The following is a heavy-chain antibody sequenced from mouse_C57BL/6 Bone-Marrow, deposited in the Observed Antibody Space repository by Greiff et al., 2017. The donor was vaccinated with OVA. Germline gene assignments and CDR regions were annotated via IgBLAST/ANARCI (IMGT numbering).Heavy chain of an antibody. Sequence: QVQLQQSGPELVKPGASVKLSCKASGYTFTSYDINWVKQRPGQGLEWIGWIYPRDGSTKYNEKFKGKATWTVDTSSSTAYMELHSLTSEDSAVYFCARRRGYVNWYFDVWGTGTTVTVSS. J-gene: IGHJ1*03. CDR2: IYPRDGST. V-gene: IGHV1-85*01. D-gene: IGHD3-1*01. CDR1: GYTFTSYD. CDR3: ARRRGYVNWYFDV.